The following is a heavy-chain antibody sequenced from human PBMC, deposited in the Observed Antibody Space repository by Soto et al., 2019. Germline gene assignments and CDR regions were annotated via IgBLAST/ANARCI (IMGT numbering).Heavy chain of an antibody. V-gene: IGHV1-46*01. CDR3: ASARIYYGDYLD. CDR1: GYTFTSYY. Sequence: QVQLVQSGAEVKKPGASVKVSCKASGYTFTSYYMHWVRQAPGQGLEWMGIINPSGGSTSYAQKFQGRGTMTRDTSTSTVYMELSSLRSEDTAVYYCASARIYYGDYLDWGQGTLVTVSS. D-gene: IGHD4-17*01. CDR2: INPSGGST. J-gene: IGHJ4*02.